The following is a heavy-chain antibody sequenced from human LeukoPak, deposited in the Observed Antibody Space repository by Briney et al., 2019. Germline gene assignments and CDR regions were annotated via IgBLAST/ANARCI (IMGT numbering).Heavy chain of an antibody. CDR1: GGSISSSSYY. CDR2: IYYRGST. V-gene: IGHV4-39*01. Sequence: PSETLSLTCTVSGGSISSSSYYWGWIRQPPGQGLEWITTIYYRGSTYYNPSLKSRVTISVDTSKNQFSLKLSSVTAADTAVYYCARPVYYYDSSGYRNWFDPWGQGTLVTASS. J-gene: IGHJ5*02. D-gene: IGHD3-22*01. CDR3: ARPVYYYDSSGYRNWFDP.